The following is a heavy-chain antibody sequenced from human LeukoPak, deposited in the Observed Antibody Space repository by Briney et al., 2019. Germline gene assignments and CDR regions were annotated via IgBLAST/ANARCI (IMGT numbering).Heavy chain of an antibody. Sequence: GGSLRLSCAASGFTFSSYWMSWVRQAPGKGLEWVANIKQEDGSEKYYVDSVKGRFTISRDNAKNSLYLQLNSLRAEDTAVYYCAREVATGIGAYNYWGQGTLVTASS. CDR2: IKQEDGSEK. J-gene: IGHJ4*02. CDR1: GFTFSSYW. V-gene: IGHV3-7*01. D-gene: IGHD4-23*01. CDR3: AREVATGIGAYNY.